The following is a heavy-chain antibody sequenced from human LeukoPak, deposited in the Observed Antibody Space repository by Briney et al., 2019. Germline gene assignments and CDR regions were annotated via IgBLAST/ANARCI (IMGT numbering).Heavy chain of an antibody. CDR3: ASRNYYDSSDYHFDY. CDR1: GGTFSNYA. V-gene: IGHV1-69*13. D-gene: IGHD3-22*01. Sequence: EASVKVSCKASGGTFSNYAISWVRQAPGQGLEWMGGIIPIFDTANYAQKFQGRVTITADESTSTAYMELSSLKSEDTAVYYCASRNYYDSSDYHFDYWGQGTLVTVSS. CDR2: IIPIFDTA. J-gene: IGHJ4*02.